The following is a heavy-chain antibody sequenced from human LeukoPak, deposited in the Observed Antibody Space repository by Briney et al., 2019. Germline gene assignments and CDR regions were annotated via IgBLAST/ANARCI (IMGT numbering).Heavy chain of an antibody. Sequence: PGGSLRLSCAASGFTVSSNYMSWVRQAPGKGLEWVSAIYSGGSTYYADSVKGRFTISRDNSKNTLYLQMNSLRAEDTAVYYCARLETTVTKRFGWFDPWGQGTLVTVSS. V-gene: IGHV3-53*01. CDR1: GFTVSSNY. D-gene: IGHD4-17*01. CDR3: ARLETTVTKRFGWFDP. J-gene: IGHJ5*02. CDR2: IYSGGST.